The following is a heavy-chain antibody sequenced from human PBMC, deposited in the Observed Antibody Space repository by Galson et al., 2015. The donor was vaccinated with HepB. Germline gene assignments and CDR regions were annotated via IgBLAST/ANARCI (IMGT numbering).Heavy chain of an antibody. J-gene: IGHJ3*02. V-gene: IGHV1-69*10. Sequence: SVKVSCKASGGTFSTYIITWVRQAPGRGLEWMGGIIPFLDIPNYAQRFQGRVTITADKFTSTVYMELSSLRSEDTAVYYCLGALYDSSDFHAFDIWGQGTMVTVSS. D-gene: IGHD3-22*01. CDR1: GGTFSTYI. CDR3: LGALYDSSDFHAFDI. CDR2: IIPFLDIP.